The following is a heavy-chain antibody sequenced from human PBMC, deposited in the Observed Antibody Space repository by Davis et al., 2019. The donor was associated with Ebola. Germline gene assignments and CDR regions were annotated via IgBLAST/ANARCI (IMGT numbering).Heavy chain of an antibody. D-gene: IGHD5-18*01. J-gene: IGHJ6*03. CDR1: GDGVSVSSGG. CDR2: TYYMSKWYN. Sequence: HSQTLSLTCAISGDGVSVSSGGWNWIRQSPSRGLEWLGRTYYMSKWYNDYAPSVVGRITIKPDTSKNEFSLHLDSVTPEDTALYYCARGWLRGGMDVWGEGTTVTVSS. CDR3: ARGWLRGGMDV. V-gene: IGHV6-1*01.